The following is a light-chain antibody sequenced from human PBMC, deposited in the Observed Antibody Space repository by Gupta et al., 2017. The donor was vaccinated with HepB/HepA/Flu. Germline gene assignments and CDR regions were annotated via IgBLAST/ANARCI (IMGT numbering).Light chain of an antibody. J-gene: IGKJ1*01. CDR2: KAS. Sequence: QMTQSPSTLSASVGDRVTITCRASQNINTWLAWYQQKPGKAPNLLIYKASNLESGVPSRFSGSGSGTEFTLTISSLQPDDFATYYCQQYNSFPFTYGQGTKVEIK. V-gene: IGKV1-5*03. CDR1: QNINTW. CDR3: QQYNSFPFT.